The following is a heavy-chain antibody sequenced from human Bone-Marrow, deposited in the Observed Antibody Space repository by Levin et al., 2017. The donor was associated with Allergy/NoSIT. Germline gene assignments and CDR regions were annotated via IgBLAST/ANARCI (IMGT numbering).Heavy chain of an antibody. J-gene: IGHJ4*02. CDR1: GFTFSSYA. D-gene: IGHD6-6*01. CDR2: VSGSGGDT. CDR3: ARRSGSSSYVDY. Sequence: PGGSLRLSCAASGFTFSSYAMRWVRQAPGKGLEWVSTVSGSGGDTYYADSVKGRFTISRDNSKNTLYLQMNSLRGEDTAVYYCARRSGSSSYVDYWGQGTLVTVSS. V-gene: IGHV3-23*01.